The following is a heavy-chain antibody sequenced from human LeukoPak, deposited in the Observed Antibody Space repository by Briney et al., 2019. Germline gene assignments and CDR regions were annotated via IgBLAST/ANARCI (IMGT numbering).Heavy chain of an antibody. V-gene: IGHV3-48*01. Sequence: PGGSLRLSCAAAGFTFSSYSMNWVRQAPGKGLEWVSSISSSSSTLYYADSVKGRFTISRDNAKNSLYLQMNSLRAEDTAVYYCARDACLVGACGYAFDIWGQGTMVTVSS. CDR1: GFTFSSYS. CDR3: ARDACLVGACGYAFDI. J-gene: IGHJ3*02. CDR2: ISSSSSTL. D-gene: IGHD1-26*01.